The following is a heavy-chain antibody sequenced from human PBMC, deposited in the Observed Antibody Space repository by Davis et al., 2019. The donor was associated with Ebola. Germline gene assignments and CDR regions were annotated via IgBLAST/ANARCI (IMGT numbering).Heavy chain of an antibody. CDR2: INHSGST. J-gene: IGHJ6*02. D-gene: IGHD3-22*01. CDR1: GGSFSGYY. V-gene: IGHV4-34*01. Sequence: MPSETLSLTCAVYGGSFSGYYWSWIRQPPGKGLEWIGEINHSGSTNYNPSLKSRVTISIDTSKNQFSLKLSSVTAADTAVYYCASRDYYDSSGYYYGMDVWGQGTTVTVSS. CDR3: ASRDYYDSSGYYYGMDV.